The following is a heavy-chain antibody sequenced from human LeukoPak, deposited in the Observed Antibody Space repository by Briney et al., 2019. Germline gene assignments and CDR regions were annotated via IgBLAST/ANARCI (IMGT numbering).Heavy chain of an antibody. V-gene: IGHV4-30-2*01. CDR1: GGSISSGGYY. Sequence: SQTLSLTCTVSGGSISSGGYYCTWLRQPPGKGLEWIGYIHHSGTMYYGPSLKSRLTISVDRSKNQFSLELTSVTAADTAVYYCARGGYYGSGIDAFDIWGQGTMVTVSS. J-gene: IGHJ3*02. D-gene: IGHD3-10*01. CDR2: IHHSGTM. CDR3: ARGGYYGSGIDAFDI.